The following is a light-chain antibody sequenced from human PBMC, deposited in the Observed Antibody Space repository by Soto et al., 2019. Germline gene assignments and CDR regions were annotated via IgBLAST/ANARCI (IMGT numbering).Light chain of an antibody. CDR3: QKYDRAPAA. V-gene: IGKV1-27*01. CDR1: QDIKKF. Sequence: DIQVTQSPSSLSASPGDRITITCRASQDIKKFLAWYQQKPGKVPHLLIYAASTLRQGVPSRFSGNASGTDFTLTIASLQPEDVATYYCQKYDRAPAAFGQGTKVDVK. CDR2: AAS. J-gene: IGKJ1*01.